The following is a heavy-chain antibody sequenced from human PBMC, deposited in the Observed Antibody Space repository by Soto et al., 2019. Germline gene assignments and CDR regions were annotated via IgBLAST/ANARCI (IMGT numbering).Heavy chain of an antibody. CDR3: AKDSPILVYFFY. V-gene: IGHV3-23*01. D-gene: IGHD2-8*01. J-gene: IGHJ4*02. CDR1: GFTVSSSYA. Sequence: GGSLRLSCAASGFTVSSSYAMSWVRQAPGKGLEWVSAISGSGGSTYYADSVKGRFTISRDDSKNTLYLQMNSLRAEDTAVYYCAKDSPILVYFFYWGQGTLVTVSS. CDR2: ISGSGGST.